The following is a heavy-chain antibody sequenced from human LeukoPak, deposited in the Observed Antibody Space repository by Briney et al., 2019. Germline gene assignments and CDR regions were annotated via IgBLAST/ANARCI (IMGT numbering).Heavy chain of an antibody. CDR1: GYTFTSYG. Sequence: GASVKVSCKASGYTFTSYGISWVRQAPGQGREWMGWISAYNGNTNYAQKLQGRVTMTTDTSTSTAYMELRSLRSDDTAVYYCASGTYDSSGYYSPGHYWGQGTLVTVSS. CDR3: ASGTYDSSGYYSPGHY. D-gene: IGHD3-22*01. CDR2: ISAYNGNT. J-gene: IGHJ4*02. V-gene: IGHV1-18*01.